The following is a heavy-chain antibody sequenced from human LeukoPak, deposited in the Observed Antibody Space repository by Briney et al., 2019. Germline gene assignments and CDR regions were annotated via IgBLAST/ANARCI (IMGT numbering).Heavy chain of an antibody. Sequence: ASVKVSCKASGYTLTSYGISWVRQAPGQGLEWMGWISAYNGNTNYAQKLQGRVTMTTDTSTSTAYMELRSLRSDDTAVYYCARDVAEPQLAFYYYYYYGMDVWGQGTTVTVSS. V-gene: IGHV1-18*01. CDR2: ISAYNGNT. D-gene: IGHD6-13*01. J-gene: IGHJ6*02. CDR1: GYTLTSYG. CDR3: ARDVAEPQLAFYYYYYYGMDV.